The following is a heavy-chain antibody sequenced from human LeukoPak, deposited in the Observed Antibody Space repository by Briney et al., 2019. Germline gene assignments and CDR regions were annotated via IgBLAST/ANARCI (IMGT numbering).Heavy chain of an antibody. J-gene: IGHJ4*02. V-gene: IGHV3-48*01. CDR2: IRSDSSII. CDR1: GFAFNTYS. Sequence: GGSLRLSCAASGFAFNTYSMNWVRQAPGKGLEWVSYIRSDSSIIYYADSVKGRFTMSRGNGKNSLYLQMNSLRVEDTAVYFCARVQAGKWDFDYWGQGTLVTVSS. CDR3: ARVQAGKWDFDY. D-gene: IGHD2-8*01.